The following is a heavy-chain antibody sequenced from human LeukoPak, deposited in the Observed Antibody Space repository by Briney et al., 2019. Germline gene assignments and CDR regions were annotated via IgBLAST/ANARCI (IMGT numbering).Heavy chain of an antibody. CDR3: TEGPYFDL. CDR2: ISWNSGSI. J-gene: IGHJ2*01. CDR1: GFTFDDYA. Sequence: GGSLRLSCAASGFTFDDYAMHWVRHAPGKGLEWVSGISWNSGSIGYADSVKGRFTISRDNAKKSLYLQMNSLRAEDTALYYCTEGPYFDLWGRGTLVTVSS. V-gene: IGHV3-9*01.